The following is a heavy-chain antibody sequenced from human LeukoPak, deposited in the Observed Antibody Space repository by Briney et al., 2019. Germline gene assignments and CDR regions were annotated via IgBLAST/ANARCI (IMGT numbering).Heavy chain of an antibody. V-gene: IGHV3-21*01. CDR3: ARVPAGVIGMKDAFDI. J-gene: IGHJ3*02. CDR1: GFTFSSYE. Sequence: RAGGSLRLSCAASGFTFSSYEMNWVRQAPGKGLEWVSSISGSSSYIYYADSVKGRFTISRHNAKNSLYLQMNSLRAEDTAVYYCARVPAGVIGMKDAFDIWGQGTMVTVSS. D-gene: IGHD3-16*02. CDR2: ISGSSSYI.